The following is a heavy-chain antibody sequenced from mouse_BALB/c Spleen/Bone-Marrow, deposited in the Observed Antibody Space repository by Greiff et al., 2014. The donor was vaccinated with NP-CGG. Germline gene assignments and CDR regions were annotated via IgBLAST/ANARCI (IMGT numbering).Heavy chain of an antibody. D-gene: IGHD1-1*01. V-gene: IGHV3-2*02. CDR1: DYSITSDYA. CDR2: IRYSGST. J-gene: IGHJ4*01. CDR3: AIGSSPYYYGMDY. Sequence: VQLKQSGPGLVKPSQSLSLTCTVTDYSITSDYAWNWIRQFPGNKLEWMGYIRYSGSTSYNPSLKSRISITRDTSKNQFFLQLNSVTTEDTATYYCAIGSSPYYYGMDYWGQGTSVTVSS.